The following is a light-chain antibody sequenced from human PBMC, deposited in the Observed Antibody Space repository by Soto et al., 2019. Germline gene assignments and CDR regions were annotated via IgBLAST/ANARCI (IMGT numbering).Light chain of an antibody. CDR2: WTS. Sequence: DIVRTQSPDSLAVSLGERASINCKSSQSVLYTSTNENYVAWYQQKPGQPPKLLMYWTSSRESGVPDRFSGSGSWPDFTLTITNVQAEDVAVYYCQQFYLRPYTFGLGTKLEIK. CDR3: QQFYLRPYT. J-gene: IGKJ2*01. V-gene: IGKV4-1*01. CDR1: QSVLYTSTNENY.